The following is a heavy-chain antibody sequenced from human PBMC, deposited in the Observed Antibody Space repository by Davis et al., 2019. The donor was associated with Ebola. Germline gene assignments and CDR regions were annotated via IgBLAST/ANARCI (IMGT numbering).Heavy chain of an antibody. V-gene: IGHV3-73*01. CDR1: GFTVSRNH. J-gene: IGHJ4*02. CDR2: IRSKANSYAT. Sequence: GESLKISCAASGFTVSRNHMSWVRQASGKGLEWVGRIRSKANSYATAYAASVKGRFTISRDDSKNTAYLQMNSLKTEDTAVYYCTTTTVTTDYWGQGTLVTVSS. CDR3: TTTTVTTDY. D-gene: IGHD4-17*01.